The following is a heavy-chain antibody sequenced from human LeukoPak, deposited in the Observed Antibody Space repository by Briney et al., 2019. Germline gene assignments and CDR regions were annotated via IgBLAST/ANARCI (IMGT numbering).Heavy chain of an antibody. V-gene: IGHV1-69*04. CDR2: IIPILGIA. CDR3: ARDNTRYYYDSSGQHYFDY. Sequence: SVKVSCKASGGTFSSYAISWVRQAPGQGLEWMGRIIPILGIANYAQKFQGRVTITADKSTSTAYMELSSLRSEDTAVYYCARDNTRYYYDSSGQHYFDYWGQGTLVTVSS. CDR1: GGTFSSYA. D-gene: IGHD3-22*01. J-gene: IGHJ4*02.